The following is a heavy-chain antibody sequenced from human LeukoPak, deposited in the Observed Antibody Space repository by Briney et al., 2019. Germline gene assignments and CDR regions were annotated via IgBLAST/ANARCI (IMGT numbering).Heavy chain of an antibody. Sequence: ASVKVSCKASGYTFTGYYMHWVRQAPGQGLEWMGWINPNSGGTNYAQKFQGRVTMTRDTSISTAYMELSRLRSDDTAVYYCARLLQWLAHTGNGYWGQGTLVTVPS. CDR1: GYTFTGYY. CDR2: INPNSGGT. V-gene: IGHV1-2*02. D-gene: IGHD6-19*01. CDR3: ARLLQWLAHTGNGY. J-gene: IGHJ4*02.